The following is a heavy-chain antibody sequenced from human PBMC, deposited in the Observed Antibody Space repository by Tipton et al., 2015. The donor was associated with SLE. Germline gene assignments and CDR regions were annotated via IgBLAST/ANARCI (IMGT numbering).Heavy chain of an antibody. CDR3: AGGTTPTGWYFDL. J-gene: IGHJ2*01. D-gene: IGHD1-7*01. CDR1: GSSFSDST. CDR2: VRSKANSYAA. V-gene: IGHV3-73*01. Sequence: SLRLSCAASGSSFSDSTLHWVRQASGKGLEWVGRVRSKANSYAAAYIPSVKGRFTISRDDSKNMAFLQMNSLKTEDTAVYFCAGGTTPTGWYFDLWGRGTLVTVSS.